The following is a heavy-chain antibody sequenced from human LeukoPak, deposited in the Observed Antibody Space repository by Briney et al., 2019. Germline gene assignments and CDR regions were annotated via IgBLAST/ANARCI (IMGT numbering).Heavy chain of an antibody. D-gene: IGHD3-22*01. V-gene: IGHV4-61*09. Sequence: SETLSLTCTVSGGSVSTGSYYWSWIRQPAGRGLEWIGHIHTSGTMNYNASLKSRVRISVETSKNQFSLRLSSVTAADTAVYFCARGILRDYYNSSGFYHRGGVGYWGQGTLVTVSS. J-gene: IGHJ4*02. CDR2: IHTSGTM. CDR3: ARGILRDYYNSSGFYHRGGVGY. CDR1: GGSVSTGSYY.